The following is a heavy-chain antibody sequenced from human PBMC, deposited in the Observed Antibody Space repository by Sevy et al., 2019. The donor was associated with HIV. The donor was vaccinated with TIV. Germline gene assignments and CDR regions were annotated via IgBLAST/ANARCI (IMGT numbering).Heavy chain of an antibody. CDR1: GFTFSSYD. J-gene: IGHJ6*02. V-gene: IGHV3-30*18. Sequence: GGSLRLSCAASGFTFSSYDMHWVRQAPGKGLEWVAIISHDGSYREYLDSVRGRFTMSRDNSKNTMYLQMNGLSIEDTAVYYCAKNRLPGGSYFSRHGLDVWGRGTTVTVSS. CDR2: ISHDGSYR. CDR3: AKNRLPGGSYFSRHGLDV. D-gene: IGHD3-10*01.